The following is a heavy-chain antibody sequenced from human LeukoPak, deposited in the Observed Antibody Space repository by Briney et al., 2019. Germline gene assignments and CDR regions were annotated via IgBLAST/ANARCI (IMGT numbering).Heavy chain of an antibody. CDR2: IYPGDSDT. J-gene: IGHJ6*03. Sequence: GESLKISCKGSGNSFTSYWIGWVRQMPGKGLEWMGIIYPGDSDTRYSPSFQGQVTISADKSISTAYLQWSSLKASDTAMYYCARQGYDILTGYEYYYYMDVWGKGTTVTISS. D-gene: IGHD3-9*01. V-gene: IGHV5-51*01. CDR1: GNSFTSYW. CDR3: ARQGYDILTGYEYYYYMDV.